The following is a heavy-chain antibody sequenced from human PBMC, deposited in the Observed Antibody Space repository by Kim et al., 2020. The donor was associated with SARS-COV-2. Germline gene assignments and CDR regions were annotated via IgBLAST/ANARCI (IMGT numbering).Heavy chain of an antibody. V-gene: IGHV3-48*02. CDR3: ATRNSGWLFDY. D-gene: IGHD6-19*01. Sequence: IYYADSVKGRFTSSRDNAKNSLYLQMNSLRDEDTAVYYCATRNSGWLFDYWGQGSLVTVSS. J-gene: IGHJ4*02. CDR2: I.